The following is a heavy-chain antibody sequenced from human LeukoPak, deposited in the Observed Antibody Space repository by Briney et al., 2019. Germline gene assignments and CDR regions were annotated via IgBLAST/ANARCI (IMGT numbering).Heavy chain of an antibody. CDR3: ARADYYYDSSASGAFDI. CDR1: GYTFTSYY. Sequence: GASVKVSCTASGYTFTSYYMHWVRQAPGQGLEWMGIINPSGGSTSYAQKFQGRVTMTRDTSTSTVYMELSSLRSEDTAVYYCARADYYYDSSASGAFDIWGQGTMVTVSS. J-gene: IGHJ3*02. CDR2: INPSGGST. V-gene: IGHV1-46*01. D-gene: IGHD3-22*01.